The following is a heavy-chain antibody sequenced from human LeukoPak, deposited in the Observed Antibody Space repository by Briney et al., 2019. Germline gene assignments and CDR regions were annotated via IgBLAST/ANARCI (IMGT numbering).Heavy chain of an antibody. J-gene: IGHJ4*02. D-gene: IGHD3-22*01. CDR2: ISGSGATT. CDR3: ARRGDSGGYSDY. CDR1: GFTFSSSA. V-gene: IGHV3-23*01. Sequence: PGGSLRLSCAASGFTFSSSAMSWVRQAPGKGLEWVSTISGSGATTYHADSVKGRFTISRDNSKNTLYLQMNSLRVEDTAVYYCARRGDSGGYSDYWGQGTLVTVSS.